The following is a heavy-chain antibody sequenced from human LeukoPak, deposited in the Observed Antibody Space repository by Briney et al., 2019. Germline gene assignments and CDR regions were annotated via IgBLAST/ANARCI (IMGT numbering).Heavy chain of an antibody. CDR1: GYTFTGYY. CDR3: ARGGVLRFLEHLDY. J-gene: IGHJ4*02. D-gene: IGHD3-3*01. CDR2: INPSGGST. Sequence: GASVKVSCKASGYTFTGYYMHWVRQAPGQGLERMGWINPSGGSTTYAQKFQGRVTMARDTSTSTVYMELSSLRSEDTAVYYCARGGVLRFLEHLDYWGQGTLVTVSS. V-gene: IGHV1-46*01.